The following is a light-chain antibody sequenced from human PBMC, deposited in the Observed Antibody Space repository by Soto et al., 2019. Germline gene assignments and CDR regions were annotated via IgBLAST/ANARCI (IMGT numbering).Light chain of an antibody. CDR2: DVS. CDR3: CSYAGTYASHVV. J-gene: IGLJ2*01. CDR1: SSDVGGYKY. V-gene: IGLV2-11*01. Sequence: QSVLTQPRSVSGSPGQSVTLSCTGTSSDVGGYKYVSWYQHHPGKAPKLMIYDVSKRPSGVPDRFSGSKSGNTASLTISGLQAEDEADYYCCSYAGTYASHVVFGGGTKLTVL.